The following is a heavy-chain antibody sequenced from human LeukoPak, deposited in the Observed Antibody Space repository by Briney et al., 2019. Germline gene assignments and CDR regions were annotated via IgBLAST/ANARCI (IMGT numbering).Heavy chain of an antibody. CDR1: GYSISSGYY. Sequence: SETLSLTCTVSGYSISSGYYWGWIRQPPGKGLEWIGSIYHSGSTYYNPSLKSRVTISVDTSKNQFSLKLSSVTAADTAVYYCAREGSAFDIWGQGTMVTVSS. CDR3: AREGSAFDI. V-gene: IGHV4-38-2*02. CDR2: IYHSGST. J-gene: IGHJ3*02.